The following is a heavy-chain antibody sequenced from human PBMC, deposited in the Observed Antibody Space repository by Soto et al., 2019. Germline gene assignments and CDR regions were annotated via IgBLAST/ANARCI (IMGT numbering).Heavy chain of an antibody. J-gene: IGHJ6*02. CDR3: ARVLYYYDSSGYTTYYYYGMDV. V-gene: IGHV4-59*01. Sequence: QVQLQESGPGLVKPSETLSLTCTVSGGSISSYYWSWIRQPPGKGLEWIGYIYYSGSTNYNPSLKCRITISVDTSKNQFSLKLSSVTAADTAVYYCARVLYYYDSSGYTTYYYYGMDVWGQGTTVTVSS. CDR2: IYYSGST. D-gene: IGHD3-22*01. CDR1: GGSISSYY.